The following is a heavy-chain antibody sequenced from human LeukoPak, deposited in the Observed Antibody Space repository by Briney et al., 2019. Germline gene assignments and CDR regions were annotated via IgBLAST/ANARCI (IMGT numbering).Heavy chain of an antibody. CDR2: IKQDGSEK. Sequence: GGSLRLSCAASGFTLSSYWMSWVRQAPGKGLEWVANIKQDGSEKYYVDSVKGRFTISRDNAKNSLYLQMNSLRAEDTAVYYCARDTSNYYGSGSYGYWGQGTLVTVSS. CDR3: ARDTSNYYGSGSYGY. D-gene: IGHD3-10*01. V-gene: IGHV3-7*01. J-gene: IGHJ4*02. CDR1: GFTLSSYW.